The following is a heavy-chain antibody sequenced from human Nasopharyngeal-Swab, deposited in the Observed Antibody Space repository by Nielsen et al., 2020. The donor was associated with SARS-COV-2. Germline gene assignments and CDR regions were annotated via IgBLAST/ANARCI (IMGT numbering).Heavy chain of an antibody. D-gene: IGHD3-10*01. CDR1: GFTFSSYS. J-gene: IGHJ3*02. CDR3: ARRPGSGSGRIGAFDI. Sequence: GGSLRLSCAASGFTFSSYSMNWVRQAPGKGLEWVSSISSSSSYIYYADSVKGRFTISRDNAKNSLYLQMNSLRAEDTAVYYCARRPGSGSGRIGAFDIWGQGTMVTVSS. V-gene: IGHV3-21*01. CDR2: ISSSSSYI.